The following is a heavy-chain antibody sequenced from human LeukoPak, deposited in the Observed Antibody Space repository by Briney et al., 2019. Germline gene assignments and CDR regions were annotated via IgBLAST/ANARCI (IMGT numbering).Heavy chain of an antibody. Sequence: GSLRLSCAASGFTFRSYVMSCVHQAPGKGLEWIGYIYYSGTYYNPSLKSRVSISEDTSKNQFSLKLTSVTAADTAVYYCARDVGCSDTTCFYYMDAWGKGTTVTVSS. CDR3: ARDVGCSDTTCFYYMDA. CDR2: IYYSGT. V-gene: IGHV4-59*12. J-gene: IGHJ6*03. D-gene: IGHD2-2*01. CDR1: GFTFRSYV.